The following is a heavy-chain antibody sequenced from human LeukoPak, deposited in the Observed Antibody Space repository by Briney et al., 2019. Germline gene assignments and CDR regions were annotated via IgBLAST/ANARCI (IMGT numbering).Heavy chain of an antibody. J-gene: IGHJ4*02. CDR2: INPGGGDR. CDR1: GYTLTGYY. D-gene: IGHD1-14*01. V-gene: IGHV1-46*01. Sequence: ASVKVSCKASGYTLTGYYMHWVRQAPRQGLEWMGVINPGGGDRRYAQKFQGRVTMTRDTSTSTVYMDLSSLTSEDTAVYYCAREGVTRKTDLDKWGQGTLVTVSS. CDR3: AREGVTRKTDLDK.